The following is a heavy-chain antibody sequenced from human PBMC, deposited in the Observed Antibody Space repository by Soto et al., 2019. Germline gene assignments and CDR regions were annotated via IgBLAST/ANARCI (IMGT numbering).Heavy chain of an antibody. V-gene: IGHV3-73*01. J-gene: IGHJ4*02. Sequence: GGSLRLSCAASGFTFSGSAMHWVRQASGKGLEWVGRIRSKANSYATAYAASVKGRFTISRDDSKNTAYLQMNSLKTEDTAVYYCTRQALAGDLVVDYWGQGTLVTVSS. CDR3: TRQALAGDLVVDY. CDR1: GFTFSGSA. D-gene: IGHD7-27*01. CDR2: IRSKANSYAT.